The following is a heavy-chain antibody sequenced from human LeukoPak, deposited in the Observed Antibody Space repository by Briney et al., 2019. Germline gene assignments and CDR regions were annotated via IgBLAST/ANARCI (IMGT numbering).Heavy chain of an antibody. D-gene: IGHD2-8*01. CDR3: ARDRGNGVYYLDY. Sequence: SGRSLRLSCAASGFTFSSYGMHWVRQAPGKGLEWVAAIWYDGSNKYYADSVKGRFTISRDNSKNTLNLQMNSLRAEDTAVYYCARDRGNGVYYLDYWGQGTVVTVSS. V-gene: IGHV3-33*08. CDR2: IWYDGSNK. CDR1: GFTFSSYG. J-gene: IGHJ4*02.